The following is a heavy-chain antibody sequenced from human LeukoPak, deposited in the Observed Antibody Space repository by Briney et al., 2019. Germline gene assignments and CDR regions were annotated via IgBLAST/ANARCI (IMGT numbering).Heavy chain of an antibody. V-gene: IGHV4-59*01. CDR2: IYYSGST. Sequence: PSETLSLTSTVSGGSISSYYWSWIRQPPGKGLEWIGYIYYSGSTNYNPSLKSRVTISVDTSKNQFSLKLSSVTAADTAVYYCAREWRGRYYYYYMDVWGKGTTVTVSS. J-gene: IGHJ6*03. D-gene: IGHD2-15*01. CDR3: AREWRGRYYYYYMDV. CDR1: GGSISSYY.